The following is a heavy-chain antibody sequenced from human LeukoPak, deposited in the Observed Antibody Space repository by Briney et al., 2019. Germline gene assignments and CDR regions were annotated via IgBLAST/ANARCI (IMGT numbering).Heavy chain of an antibody. D-gene: IGHD6-19*01. V-gene: IGHV4-59*01. CDR3: ARGPPDSSGWYVG. CDR2: IYYSGST. Sequence: SETLSLTCTVSGGSISSYYWSWIRRPPGKGLEWIGYIYYSGSTNYNPSLKSRVTISVDTSKNQFSLKLSSVTAADTAVYYCARGPPDSSGWYVGWGQGTLVTVSS. CDR1: GGSISSYY. J-gene: IGHJ4*02.